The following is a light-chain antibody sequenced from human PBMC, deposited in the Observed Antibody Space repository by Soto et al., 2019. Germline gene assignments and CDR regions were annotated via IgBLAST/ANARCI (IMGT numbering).Light chain of an antibody. CDR1: QDINKN. Sequence: DIQMTQSPSSLSASVGDRVTITCQASQDINKNLIWYQQKPGKAPKLLVFAASSKPRGVPLRFDARGSGTDFSLTIYSLQPEDFVTYYCQQTHTFPWTFGQGTKVDIK. V-gene: IGKV1-39*01. J-gene: IGKJ1*01. CDR2: AAS. CDR3: QQTHTFPWT.